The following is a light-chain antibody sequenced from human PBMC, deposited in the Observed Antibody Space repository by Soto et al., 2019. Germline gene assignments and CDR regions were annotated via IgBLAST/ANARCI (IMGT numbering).Light chain of an antibody. CDR1: SSDVGGYEY. J-gene: IGLJ1*01. Sequence: QSALAQPASVSGSLGQSITISCTGTSSDVGGYEYVSWYQQHPGKVPKLLIYEVSDRPPGISDRFSGSKSGNTASLTISRLQSEDEADYYCNSYTAFNTRVFGTGTKLTVL. V-gene: IGLV2-14*01. CDR3: NSYTAFNTRV. CDR2: EVS.